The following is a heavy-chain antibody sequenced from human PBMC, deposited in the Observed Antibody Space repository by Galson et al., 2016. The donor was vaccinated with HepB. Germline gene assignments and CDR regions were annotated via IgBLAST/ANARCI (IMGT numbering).Heavy chain of an antibody. CDR3: ATETGEGNYLDN. CDR2: IWYNGTI. Sequence: SLRLSCAASGFIFSDCGFHWVRQAPGRGLEWVANIWYNGTIHYADIVKGRFTISRDNSKNTLFLQMNSLRVEDTALYYCATETGEGNYLDNWGQGTLVTVSS. CDR1: GFIFSDCG. V-gene: IGHV3-33*08. D-gene: IGHD7-27*01. J-gene: IGHJ4*02.